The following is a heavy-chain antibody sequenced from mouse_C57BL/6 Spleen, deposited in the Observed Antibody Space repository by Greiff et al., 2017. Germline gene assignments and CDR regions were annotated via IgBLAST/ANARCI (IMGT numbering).Heavy chain of an antibody. V-gene: IGHV1-7*01. J-gene: IGHJ4*01. Sequence: VQLVESGAELAKPGASVKLSCKASGYTFTSYWMHWVKQRPGQGLEWIGYINPSSGYTKYNQKFKDKATLTADKSSSTAYMQLSSLTYEDSAVYYCARGYSNYAYAMDYWGQGTSVTVSS. D-gene: IGHD2-5*01. CDR2: INPSSGYT. CDR1: GYTFTSYW. CDR3: ARGYSNYAYAMDY.